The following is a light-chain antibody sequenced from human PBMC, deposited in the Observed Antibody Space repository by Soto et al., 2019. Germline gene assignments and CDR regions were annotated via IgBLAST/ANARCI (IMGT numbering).Light chain of an antibody. CDR1: SSDIGNYNL. Sequence: QSALTQPASVSGSPGQSITVSCTGTSSDIGNYNLVSWYQQHPGKAPKLMIYEGNKRPSGVSNRFSGSKSGNTASLTISGLQAEDEAVYYCAAWDDSLSGVVFGGGTKLTVL. CDR3: AAWDDSLSGVV. V-gene: IGLV2-23*01. CDR2: EGN. J-gene: IGLJ2*01.